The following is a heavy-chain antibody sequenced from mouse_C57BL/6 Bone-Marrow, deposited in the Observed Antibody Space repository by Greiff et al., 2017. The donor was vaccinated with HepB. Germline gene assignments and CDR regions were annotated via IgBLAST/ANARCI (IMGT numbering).Heavy chain of an antibody. Sequence: QVQLQQPGAELVKPGASVKLSCKASGYTFTSYWMHWVKQRPGQGLEWIGMIHPNSGSTNYNEKFKSKATLTVDKSSSTAYMQLSSLTSEDSAVYYCARLSDYYGSRSSYWYFDVWGTGTTGTVSS. V-gene: IGHV1-64*01. CDR2: IHPNSGST. CDR1: GYTFTSYW. J-gene: IGHJ1*03. CDR3: ARLSDYYGSRSSYWYFDV. D-gene: IGHD1-1*01.